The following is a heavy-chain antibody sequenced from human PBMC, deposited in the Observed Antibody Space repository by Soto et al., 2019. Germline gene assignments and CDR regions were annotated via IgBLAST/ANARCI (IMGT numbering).Heavy chain of an antibody. Sequence: QVQLQESGPGLVKPSETLSLTCTVSGGSMSPYYWSWIRQPPGKGLEWIGYISYTGSTNYNPSLKSRVTISVDTSKNQFSLNLSSVTAADTAVYYCARHQAGTTYDYWGQGTLVTGSS. CDR2: ISYTGST. CDR1: GGSMSPYY. J-gene: IGHJ4*02. D-gene: IGHD1-7*01. V-gene: IGHV4-59*08. CDR3: ARHQAGTTYDY.